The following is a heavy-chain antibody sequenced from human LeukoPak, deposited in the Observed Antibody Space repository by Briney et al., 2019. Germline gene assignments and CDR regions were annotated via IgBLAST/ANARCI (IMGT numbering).Heavy chain of an antibody. D-gene: IGHD6-19*01. V-gene: IGHV4-39*07. CDR3: ARETSLAGFASGLGFNY. CDR2: IYYSGST. Sequence: PSETLSLTCTVSGGSISSSSYYWGWIRQSPGKGLEWIGNIYYSGSTYYTPSLKSRVTISVDTSKNQFSLKLSSVTAADTATYYCARETSLAGFASGLGFNYWGQGILVTVSS. J-gene: IGHJ4*02. CDR1: GGSISSSSYY.